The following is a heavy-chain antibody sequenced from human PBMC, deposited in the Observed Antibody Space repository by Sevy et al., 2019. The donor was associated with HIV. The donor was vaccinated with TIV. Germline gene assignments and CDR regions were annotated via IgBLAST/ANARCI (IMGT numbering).Heavy chain of an antibody. D-gene: IGHD3-3*01. J-gene: IGHJ6*03. Sequence: GGSLRLSCAASGFTFSSYGMHWVRQAPGKGLEWVAFIRYDGSNKYYADSVKGRFTISRDNSKNTLYLQMNSLRAEDTAVYYCAKDAGGDYDFWSGYLRYPYYYYYYMDVWGKGTTVTVSS. CDR3: AKDAGGDYDFWSGYLRYPYYYYYYMDV. CDR2: IRYDGSNK. CDR1: GFTFSSYG. V-gene: IGHV3-30*02.